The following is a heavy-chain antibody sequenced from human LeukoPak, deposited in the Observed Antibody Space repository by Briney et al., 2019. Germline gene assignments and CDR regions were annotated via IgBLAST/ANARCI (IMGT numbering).Heavy chain of an antibody. CDR2: IEPDGSGK. J-gene: IGHJ4*02. Sequence: GGSLRLSCAASGFIFSDYKLHWVRQAPGKGLEWVADIEPDGSGKTYVDSVKGRFTISRDNAQQSLYLQMDTLTAEDTAVYYCVTSWVRQQRDFWGQGTLVTVSS. D-gene: IGHD3-10*01. CDR1: GFIFSDYK. V-gene: IGHV3-7*01. CDR3: VTSWVRQQRDF.